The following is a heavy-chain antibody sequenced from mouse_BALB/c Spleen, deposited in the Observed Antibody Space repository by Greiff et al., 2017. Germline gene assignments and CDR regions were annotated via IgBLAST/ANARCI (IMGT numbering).Heavy chain of an antibody. Sequence: EVQLQQSGGGLVQPGGSRKLSCAASGFTFSSFGMHWVRQAPEKGLEWVAYISSGSSTIYYADTVKGRFTISRDNPKNTLFLQMTSLRSEDTAMYYCARGNYGNLYAMDYWGQGTSVTVSS. D-gene: IGHD2-1*01. CDR2: ISSGSSTI. CDR3: ARGNYGNLYAMDY. J-gene: IGHJ4*01. V-gene: IGHV5-17*02. CDR1: GFTFSSFG.